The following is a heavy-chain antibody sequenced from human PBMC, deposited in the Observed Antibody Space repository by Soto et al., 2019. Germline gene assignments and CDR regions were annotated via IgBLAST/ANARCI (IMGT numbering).Heavy chain of an antibody. Sequence: GESLKISCNGSGYTFTNYWIGWVRQMPGKGLEWMGIIYPGDSDTKYNPSFQGQVTISADKSITTTYLRWTSLKASDTAIYYCAASIFYYGMDVWGQVTKVTVYS. J-gene: IGHJ6*02. CDR3: AASIFYYGMDV. CDR1: GYTFTNYW. V-gene: IGHV5-51*01. CDR2: IYPGDSDT.